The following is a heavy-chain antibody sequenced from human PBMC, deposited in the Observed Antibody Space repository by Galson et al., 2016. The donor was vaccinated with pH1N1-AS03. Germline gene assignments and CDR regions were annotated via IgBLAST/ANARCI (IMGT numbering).Heavy chain of an antibody. D-gene: IGHD3-16*01. J-gene: IGHJ5*01. V-gene: IGHV1-69*02. CDR3: ATGDLGVYCFDP. Sequence: SVKVSCKASGDTFNNYTFNWLRQAPGQGLEWMGRIIPILGITNYAQRFQDRVTITADKSTSSAYMELSSLRSEDTAMYFCATGDLGVYCFDPWGQGTLVTVST. CDR2: IIPILGIT. CDR1: GDTFNNYT.